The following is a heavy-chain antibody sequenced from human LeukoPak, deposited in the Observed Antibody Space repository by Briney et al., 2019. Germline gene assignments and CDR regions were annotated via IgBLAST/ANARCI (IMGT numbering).Heavy chain of an antibody. J-gene: IGHJ4*02. D-gene: IGHD3-10*01. CDR1: GFTFSDYY. V-gene: IGHV3-11*06. Sequence: PGGSLRLSCAASGFTFSDYYMSWIRQAPGKGLEWVSYISSSSSYTNYADSVKGRFTISRDNAKNSLYLQMNSLRAGDTAVYYCASHYGSGSYYDYWGQGTLVTVSS. CDR2: ISSSSSYT. CDR3: ASHYGSGSYYDY.